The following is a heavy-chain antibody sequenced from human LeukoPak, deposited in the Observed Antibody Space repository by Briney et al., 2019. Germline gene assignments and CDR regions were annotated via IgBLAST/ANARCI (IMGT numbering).Heavy chain of an antibody. CDR3: ARGSSSSWYKYFSDS. J-gene: IGHJ4*02. V-gene: IGHV1-2*02. D-gene: IGHD6-13*01. CDR2: INPDSGGT. Sequence: ASVKVSCKASGYTLTGYYMHWVRQAPGQGLEWMGWINPDSGGTKYAQKFQGRVTMTRDTSISTAYMELSRLRSGDTAVCCCARGSSSSWYKYFSDSWGQGTPVTVSS. CDR1: GYTLTGYY.